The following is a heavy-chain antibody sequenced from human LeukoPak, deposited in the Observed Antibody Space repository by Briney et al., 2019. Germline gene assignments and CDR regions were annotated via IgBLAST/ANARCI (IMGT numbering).Heavy chain of an antibody. Sequence: GGSLRLSCAASGFTFSSYAMSWVRQAPGEGLEWVSSTSDSGDNTYYADSVKGRFITSGDNSKNTLFLQMQSLRAEDTAVYYCANNLFGYFDCWGQGTLVTVSS. D-gene: IGHD3-16*01. CDR2: TSDSGDNT. J-gene: IGHJ4*02. CDR1: GFTFSSYA. CDR3: ANNLFGYFDC. V-gene: IGHV3-23*01.